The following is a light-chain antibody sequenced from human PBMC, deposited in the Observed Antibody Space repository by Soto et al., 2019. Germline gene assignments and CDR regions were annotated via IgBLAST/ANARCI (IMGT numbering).Light chain of an antibody. Sequence: EIVMTQSPAALSVSPGERATLSCRASQSVSSNLAWYQQKPGQAPRLLIYGASTRATGNPVRFSGSGSGTEFTLTIGSLQSEDFAVYYCRQYTNWPSFTFGPGTKVDIK. CDR2: GAS. CDR3: RQYTNWPSFT. CDR1: QSVSSN. J-gene: IGKJ3*01. V-gene: IGKV3-15*01.